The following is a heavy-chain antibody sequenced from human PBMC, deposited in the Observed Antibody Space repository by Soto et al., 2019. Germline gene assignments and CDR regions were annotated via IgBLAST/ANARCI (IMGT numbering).Heavy chain of an antibody. D-gene: IGHD3-3*01. CDR1: GGTFSSYA. CDR2: IIPIFGTA. Sequence: QVQLVQSGAEVKKPGSSVKVSCKAAGGTFSSYAISWVRQAPGQGLEWMGGIIPIFGTANYAQKFQGRVTITADESTSTAYMELSSLRSEDTAVYYCARVGVYDFWSGYRLDYWGQGTLVTVSS. CDR3: ARVGVYDFWSGYRLDY. V-gene: IGHV1-69*01. J-gene: IGHJ4*02.